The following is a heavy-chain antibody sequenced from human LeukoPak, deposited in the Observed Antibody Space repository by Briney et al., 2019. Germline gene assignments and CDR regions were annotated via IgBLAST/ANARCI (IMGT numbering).Heavy chain of an antibody. Sequence: PGRSLRLSCAASGFTFSSYAMNWVRQAPGKGLEWVGFIRSKAYRGTTEYAASVKGRFTISRDDSKSIVYLQMNSLKPEDTAFYYCARGPIQLWIHNAMDVWGQGATVTVSS. CDR1: GFTFSSYA. V-gene: IGHV3-49*04. CDR3: ARGPIQLWIHNAMDV. D-gene: IGHD5-18*01. CDR2: IRSKAYRGTT. J-gene: IGHJ6*02.